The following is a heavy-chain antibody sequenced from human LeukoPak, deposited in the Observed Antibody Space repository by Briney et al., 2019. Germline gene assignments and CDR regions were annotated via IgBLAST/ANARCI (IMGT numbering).Heavy chain of an antibody. CDR2: IKQDGSEK. Sequence: GGSLRLSCAASGFTFSSYWMSWVRQAPGKGLEWVANIKQDGSEKYYVDSVKGRFTISRDDAKNSLYLQMNSLRAEDTAVYYCAGAVPDFWSGYYRYYYGMDVWGQGTTVTVSS. CDR1: GFTFSSYW. V-gene: IGHV3-7*01. D-gene: IGHD3-3*01. CDR3: AGAVPDFWSGYYRYYYGMDV. J-gene: IGHJ6*02.